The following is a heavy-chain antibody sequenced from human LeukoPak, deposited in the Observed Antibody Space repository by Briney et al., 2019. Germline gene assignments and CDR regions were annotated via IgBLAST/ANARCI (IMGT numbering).Heavy chain of an antibody. CDR2: SYSGGST. CDR1: GFTVSSYY. Sequence: PGGSLRLSCAASGFTVSSYYMSWGRQAPGKGLEWVSISYSGGSTYYADSVKGRFTISRDNSKTTVFLQMSSLRVEDTAVYYCTRAGQWTYGFQDYWGQGTLVTVSS. J-gene: IGHJ4*02. CDR3: TRAGQWTYGFQDY. V-gene: IGHV3-66*01. D-gene: IGHD3-10*01.